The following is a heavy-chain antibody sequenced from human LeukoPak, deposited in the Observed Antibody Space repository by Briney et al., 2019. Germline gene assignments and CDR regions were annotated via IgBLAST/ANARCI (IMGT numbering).Heavy chain of an antibody. CDR2: ISYDGSNK. V-gene: IGHV3-30*04. J-gene: IGHJ6*02. D-gene: IGHD3-10*01. CDR3: ARAPPYGSGSYYYYGMDV. Sequence: GRSLRLSCAASGFTFSSYAMHWVRQAPGKGLEWVAVISYDGSNKYYADSVKGRFTISRDNSKNTLYLQMNSLRAEDTAVYYCARAPPYGSGSYYYYGMDVWGQGTTVTVSS. CDR1: GFTFSSYA.